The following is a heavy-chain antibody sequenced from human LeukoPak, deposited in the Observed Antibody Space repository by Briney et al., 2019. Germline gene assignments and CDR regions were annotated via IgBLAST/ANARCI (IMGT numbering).Heavy chain of an antibody. Sequence: SKTLSLTCTVSGGSISSSSYPWGSIRQPPGKGLEWIGSIYYSGTTYYNPSLKSRVTISVDTSKIQFSLKLSSVAATDTAVYFCARLRFDFWSGYTHPYFDYWGQGTLVTVSS. J-gene: IGHJ4*02. D-gene: IGHD3-3*01. V-gene: IGHV4-39*01. CDR1: GGSISSSSYP. CDR3: ARLRFDFWSGYTHPYFDY. CDR2: IYYSGTT.